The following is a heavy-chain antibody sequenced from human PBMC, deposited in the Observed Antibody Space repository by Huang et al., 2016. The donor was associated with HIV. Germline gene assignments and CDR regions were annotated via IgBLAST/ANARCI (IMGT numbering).Heavy chain of an antibody. J-gene: IGHJ4*02. Sequence: HLQESGPGLVKPSETLSLTCSVSGGSIKSTNFYWGWIRQPPGKGLEWNGSIYNRGDTSYNPSLKSRVTISVDTAKKQFSLKLNFVTAADTAIYYCVRQTFYYDSGGYPPDYWGQGTLVIVSS. CDR1: GGSIKSTNFY. V-gene: IGHV4-39*01. CDR3: VRQTFYYDSGGYPPDY. CDR2: IYNRGDT. D-gene: IGHD3-22*01.